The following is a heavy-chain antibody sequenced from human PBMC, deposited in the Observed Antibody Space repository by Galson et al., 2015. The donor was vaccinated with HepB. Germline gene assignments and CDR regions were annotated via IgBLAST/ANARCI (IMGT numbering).Heavy chain of an antibody. D-gene: IGHD1-26*01. CDR1: GFSVSTSY. V-gene: IGHV3-53*01. Sequence: SLRLSCATSGFSVSTSYMSWVRQAPGKGLEWVSVIYITGETYYADSVKGRFTISRDSSENMLYLQMNNLRAEDSAVYYCARERVGGILDYWGQGTLVTVSS. CDR2: IYITGET. J-gene: IGHJ4*02. CDR3: ARERVGGILDY.